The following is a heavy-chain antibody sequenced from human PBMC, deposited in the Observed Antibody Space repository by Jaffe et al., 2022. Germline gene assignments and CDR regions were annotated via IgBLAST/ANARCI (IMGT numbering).Heavy chain of an antibody. D-gene: IGHD3-16*02. CDR1: GFTFDDYA. J-gene: IGHJ4*02. Sequence: EVQLVESGGVVVQPGGSLRLSCAASGFTFDDYAMHWVRQAPGKGLEWVSLISWDGGSTYYADSVKGRFTISRDNSKNSLYLQMNSLRAEDTALYYCAKDMGLRLGELSLIDYWGQGTLVTVSS. V-gene: IGHV3-43D*04. CDR3: AKDMGLRLGELSLIDY. CDR2: ISWDGGST.